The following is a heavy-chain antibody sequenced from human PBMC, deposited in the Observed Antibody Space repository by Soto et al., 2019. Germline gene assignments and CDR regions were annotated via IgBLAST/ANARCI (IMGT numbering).Heavy chain of an antibody. CDR1: GGSVSSGSYY. CDR3: ARKLMGIAAPAAFDY. V-gene: IGHV4-61*01. D-gene: IGHD6-13*01. CDR2: IYYSGST. J-gene: IGHJ4*02. Sequence: PSETLSLTCTVSGGSVSSGSYYWSWIRQPPGKGLEWIGYIYYSGSTNYNPSLKSRVTISVDTSKNQFSLKLSSVTAADTAVYYCARKLMGIAAPAAFDYWGQGTLVTVSS.